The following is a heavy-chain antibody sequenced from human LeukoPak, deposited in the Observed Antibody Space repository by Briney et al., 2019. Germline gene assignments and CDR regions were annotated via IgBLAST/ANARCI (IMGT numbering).Heavy chain of an antibody. V-gene: IGHV1-18*01. CDR2: VSAYNGNT. J-gene: IGHJ4*02. CDR1: GYIFTSYG. D-gene: IGHD3-16*02. CDR3: ARATSRLRLGELSDFDY. Sequence: GASVKVSCKASGYIFTSYGISWVRQAPGQGLEWMGWVSAYNGNTNHAQKLQGRVTMTTDTATSTAHMELRSLRSDDTAVYYCARATSRLRLGELSDFDYWGQGTLVTVSS.